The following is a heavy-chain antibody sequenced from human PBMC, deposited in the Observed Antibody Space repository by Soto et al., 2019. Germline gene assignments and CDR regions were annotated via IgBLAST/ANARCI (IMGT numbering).Heavy chain of an antibody. CDR2: ISYDGSNK. D-gene: IGHD3-22*01. J-gene: IGHJ6*02. V-gene: IGHV3-30-3*01. Sequence: PGGSLRLSCAASGFTFSSYAMHWVRQAPGKGLEWVAVISYDGSNKYYADSVKGRFTISRDNSKNTLYLQMNSLRAEDTAVYYCARGRYDRSCMDVWGQGTTVTVSS. CDR3: ARGRYDRSCMDV. CDR1: GFTFSSYA.